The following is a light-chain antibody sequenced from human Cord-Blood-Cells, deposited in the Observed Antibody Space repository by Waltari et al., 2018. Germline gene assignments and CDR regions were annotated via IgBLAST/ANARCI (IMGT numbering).Light chain of an antibody. V-gene: IGKV1-5*03. CDR3: QQYNSYST. CDR1: QSISSW. CDR2: KAS. Sequence: DIQMTQCLSPLSASVGDRVTITFRAGQSISSWLAWYQQKPGKAPKLLIYKASSLESGVPSRFSGSGSGTEFTLTISSLQPDDFATYYCQQYNSYSTFGPGTKVDIK. J-gene: IGKJ3*01.